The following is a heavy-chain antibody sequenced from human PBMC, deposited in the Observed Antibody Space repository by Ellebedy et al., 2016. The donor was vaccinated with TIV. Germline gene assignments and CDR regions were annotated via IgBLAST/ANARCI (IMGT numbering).Heavy chain of an antibody. V-gene: IGHV4-59*01. CDR2: VYYSGST. Sequence: MPGGSLRLSCTVSGGSISTFYWSWIRQPPGKGLEWIGYVYYSGSTNYNPSLQSRVTISVDTSKNQFSLRLSSVTAADTAVYYCARGAGWDTAMGPAFDYWGQGTLVTVSS. J-gene: IGHJ4*02. D-gene: IGHD5-18*01. CDR3: ARGAGWDTAMGPAFDY. CDR1: GGSISTFY.